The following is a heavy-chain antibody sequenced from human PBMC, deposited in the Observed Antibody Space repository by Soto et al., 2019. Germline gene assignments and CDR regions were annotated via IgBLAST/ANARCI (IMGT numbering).Heavy chain of an antibody. CDR1: GGSISSSRCH. CDR3: ARQPGYYDILTGYSTYYFDY. J-gene: IGHJ4*02. V-gene: IGHV4-39*01. Sequence: NPSETLSLTCTVSGGSISSSRCHWGWIRQPPGKGLEWIASIKYSGTTFYNPSLKSRVTLSVDTSKNQFALKLSSVTAADTAVYYCARQPGYYDILTGYSTYYFDYWGQGTPVTVSS. CDR2: IKYSGTT. D-gene: IGHD3-9*01.